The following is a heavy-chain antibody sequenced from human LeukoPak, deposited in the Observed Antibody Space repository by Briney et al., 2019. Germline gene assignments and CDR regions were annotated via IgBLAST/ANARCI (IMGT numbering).Heavy chain of an antibody. Sequence: GGSLRLSCAASGFTFSSYSMNWVRQAPGKGLEWVSSISSSSSYIYYADSVKGRFTISRDNAKNSLYLQMNSLRAEDTAVYYCARFTSTVALFDYWGQGTLVTVSS. J-gene: IGHJ4*02. CDR3: ARFTSTVALFDY. V-gene: IGHV3-21*01. D-gene: IGHD3-3*01. CDR1: GFTFSSYS. CDR2: ISSSSSYI.